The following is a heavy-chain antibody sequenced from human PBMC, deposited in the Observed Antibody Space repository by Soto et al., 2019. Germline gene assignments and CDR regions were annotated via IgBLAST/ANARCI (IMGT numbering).Heavy chain of an antibody. CDR1: GFTFSNAW. D-gene: IGHD6-6*01. CDR3: TTDYSTSSGPVPH. V-gene: IGHV3-15*01. J-gene: IGHJ4*02. CDR2: IKSKTDGGTT. Sequence: GGSLRLSCAASGFTFSNAWMSWVRQAPGKGLEWVGRIKSKTDGGTTDYAAPVKGRFTISRDDSKNTLYLQMNSLKTEDTAVYYCTTDYSTSSGPVPHWGQGTLVTVSS.